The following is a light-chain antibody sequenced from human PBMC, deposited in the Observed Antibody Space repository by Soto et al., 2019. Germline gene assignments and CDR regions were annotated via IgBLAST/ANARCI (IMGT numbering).Light chain of an antibody. CDR2: MAS. CDR3: QQYNDHPFA. V-gene: IGKV1-5*03. Sequence: DIQMTQSPSTLSASVGDRVTITCRASQSISTWLAWYQKKPGEAPKLLIYMASSLESGVPSRFSVSGSGTEFTLTITSLQPDDFATYYCQQYNDHPFAFGQGTKLEI. J-gene: IGKJ2*01. CDR1: QSISTW.